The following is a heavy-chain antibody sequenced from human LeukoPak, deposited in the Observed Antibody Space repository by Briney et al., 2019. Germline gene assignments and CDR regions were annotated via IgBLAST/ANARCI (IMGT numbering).Heavy chain of an antibody. V-gene: IGHV1-2*02. D-gene: IGHD3-10*01. CDR1: GYTFTGYY. CDR3: ARAAFGELLYEWWFDP. J-gene: IGHJ5*02. Sequence: GASVKVSCKASGYTFTGYYMHWVRQAPGQGLEWMGWINPNSGGTNYAQKFQGRVTMTRDTSISTAYMELSRLRSDDTAVYYCARAAFGELLYEWWFDPWGQGTLVTVSS. CDR2: INPNSGGT.